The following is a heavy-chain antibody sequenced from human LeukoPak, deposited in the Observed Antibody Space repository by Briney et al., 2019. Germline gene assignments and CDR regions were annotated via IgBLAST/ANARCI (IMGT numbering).Heavy chain of an antibody. D-gene: IGHD2-15*01. J-gene: IGHJ6*02. CDR3: ARAATPGTWFFGMDV. CDR2: IYSGGTS. Sequence: GGSLRLSCAASGFTVSSNYMSWVRQAPGKGLEWVSVIYSGGTSYYADSVKGRFTISRDNSKNTLYLQMNSLRAEDTAVYYCARAATPGTWFFGMDVWGQGTTVTVSS. CDR1: GFTVSSNY. V-gene: IGHV3-66*01.